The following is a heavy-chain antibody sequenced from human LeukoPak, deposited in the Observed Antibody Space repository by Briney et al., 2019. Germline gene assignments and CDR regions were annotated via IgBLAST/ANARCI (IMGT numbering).Heavy chain of an antibody. D-gene: IGHD6-19*01. V-gene: IGHV1-69*04. Sequence: SVKVSCNASGGTFSSYAISWVRQAPGQGLEWMGRIIPILGIANYAQKFQGRVTITADKSTSTAYMELSSLRSEDTAVYYCARAVKQWPEKYYYGVDVWGQGTTVTVSS. CDR1: GGTFSSYA. J-gene: IGHJ6*02. CDR3: ARAVKQWPEKYYYGVDV. CDR2: IIPILGIA.